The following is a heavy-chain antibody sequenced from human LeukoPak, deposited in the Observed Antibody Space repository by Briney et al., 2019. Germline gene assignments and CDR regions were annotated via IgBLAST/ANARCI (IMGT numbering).Heavy chain of an antibody. CDR1: GVSISSYY. Sequence: SETLSLTCTVSGVSISSYYWSWIRQPPGKGLEWIGYIYYSGSTNYNPSLKSRVTFSVDTSKNQFSLKLSSVTAADTAVYYCARDRGNNYFDYWGQGTLVTVSS. D-gene: IGHD2/OR15-2a*01. CDR3: ARDRGNNYFDY. V-gene: IGHV4-59*01. CDR2: IYYSGST. J-gene: IGHJ4*02.